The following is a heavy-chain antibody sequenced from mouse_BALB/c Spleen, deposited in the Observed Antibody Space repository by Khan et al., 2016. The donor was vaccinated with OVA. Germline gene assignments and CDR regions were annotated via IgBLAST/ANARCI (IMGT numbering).Heavy chain of an antibody. Sequence: QVQLKQSGAELAKPGASVKMSCKASGYTFTTYWMHWVKQRPGQGLDWIGYINPSTDYTEYNQKFKDKATLTADKSSSTAYMQLNSLTSEDSAVYYCARRGVYGIFAYWGQGTLVTVSA. CDR3: ARRGVYGIFAY. CDR1: GYTFTTYW. V-gene: IGHV1-7*01. D-gene: IGHD2-1*01. CDR2: INPSTDYT. J-gene: IGHJ3*01.